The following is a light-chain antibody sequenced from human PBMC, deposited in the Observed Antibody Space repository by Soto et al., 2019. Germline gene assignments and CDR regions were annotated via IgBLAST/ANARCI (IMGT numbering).Light chain of an antibody. CDR3: SSYAGSNNRVV. J-gene: IGLJ2*01. Sequence: QSVLTQPPSASGSPGQSVTISCTGTSSDVGGYNYVSWYQQHPGKAPKLMNYEVSKRPSGVPDRFSGSKSGNTASLTVSGLQAEDEADYYCSSYAGSNNRVVFGGGTKVTVL. CDR2: EVS. CDR1: SSDVGGYNY. V-gene: IGLV2-8*01.